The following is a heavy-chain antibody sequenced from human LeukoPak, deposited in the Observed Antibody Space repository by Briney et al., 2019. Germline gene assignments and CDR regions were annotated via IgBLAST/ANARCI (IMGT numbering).Heavy chain of an antibody. J-gene: IGHJ6*02. Sequence: SSETLSLTCSVSGGSISGAYWSWIRQAPGKGLEWIGYIYYSGSTDYNPSLESRVTISIDTSKNHFSLNLTAVTAADTAIYYCARTGSGRDYYGMDVWGQGTSVTVSS. V-gene: IGHV4-59*01. D-gene: IGHD5-12*01. CDR2: IYYSGST. CDR3: ARTGSGRDYYGMDV. CDR1: GGSISGAY.